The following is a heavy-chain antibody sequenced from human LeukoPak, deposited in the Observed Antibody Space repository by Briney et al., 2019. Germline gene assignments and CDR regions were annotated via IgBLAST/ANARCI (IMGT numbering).Heavy chain of an antibody. V-gene: IGHV3-11*04. CDR1: GFTFSDYY. Sequence: GGSLRLSCAASGFTFSDYYMSWIRQAPGKGLEWVSYISSSGSTICYADSVKGRFTISRDNAKNSLYLQMNSLRAEDTAVYYCARDPSDYGDLGYFDYWGQGTLVTVSS. CDR2: ISSSGSTI. D-gene: IGHD4-17*01. J-gene: IGHJ4*02. CDR3: ARDPSDYGDLGYFDY.